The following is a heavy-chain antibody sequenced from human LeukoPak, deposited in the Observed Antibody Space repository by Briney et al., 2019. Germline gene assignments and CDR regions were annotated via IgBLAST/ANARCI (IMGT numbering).Heavy chain of an antibody. V-gene: IGHV4-59*01. J-gene: IGHJ3*02. CDR2: IYDTGST. CDR3: ARVRNYPDAFDI. Sequence: SETPSLTCTVSGGSISNYYWAWIRQPPGKGLEWIGYIYDTGSTKYNPSLKSRLTISLHTSRNQFSLNLSSLTAADTAIYYCARVRNYPDAFDIWGQGRMVTVSS. CDR1: GGSISNYY. D-gene: IGHD5-24*01.